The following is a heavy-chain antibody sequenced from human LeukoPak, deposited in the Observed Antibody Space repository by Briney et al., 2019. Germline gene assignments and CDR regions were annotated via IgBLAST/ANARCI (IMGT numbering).Heavy chain of an antibody. D-gene: IGHD5/OR15-5a*01. CDR1: GYTFTGYY. CDR2: INPNSGGT. J-gene: IGHJ5*02. V-gene: IGHV1-2*02. CDR3: ARGLSKGRTEDWFDP. Sequence: ASVKVSCKASGYTFTGYYMHWVRQAPGQGLEWMGWINPNSGGTNYAQKFQGRVTMTRDTSISTAYMELSRLRSDDTAVYYCARGLSKGRTEDWFDPWGQGTLVTVSS.